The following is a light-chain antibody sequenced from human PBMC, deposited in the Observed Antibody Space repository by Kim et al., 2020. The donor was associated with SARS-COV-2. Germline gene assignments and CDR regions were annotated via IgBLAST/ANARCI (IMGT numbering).Light chain of an antibody. V-gene: IGLV3-19*01. CDR1: SLRTYY. J-gene: IGLJ2*01. Sequence: SSELTQDPAVSVALGQTVRITCQGDSLRTYYASWYQQKPGQAPALVIYAKNNRPSGIPDRFSGSSSGNTASLTITGAQAEDEADYCCKSRDTSGDRLVFGGGTQLTVL. CDR2: AKN. CDR3: KSRDTSGDRLV.